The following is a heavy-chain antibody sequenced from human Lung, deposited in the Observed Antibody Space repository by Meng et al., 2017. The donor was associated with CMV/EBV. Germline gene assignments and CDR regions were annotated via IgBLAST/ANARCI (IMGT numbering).Heavy chain of an antibody. CDR2: INPNSGGT. D-gene: IGHD6-13*01. CDR1: GYTFTGYY. J-gene: IGHJ6*02. V-gene: IGHV1-2*02. CDR3: ARELEQQLSGMDV. Sequence: ASXXVSXKTSGYTFTGYYIHWVRQAPGQGLEWMGWINPNSGGTNYALKFQGRVTMTRDTSINTAYMELSRLRSDDTAVYYCARELEQQLSGMDVLGQGTTVTVSS.